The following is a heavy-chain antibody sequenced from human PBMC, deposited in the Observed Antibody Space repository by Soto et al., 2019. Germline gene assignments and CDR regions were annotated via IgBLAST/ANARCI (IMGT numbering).Heavy chain of an antibody. D-gene: IGHD3-22*01. CDR3: ANYDSSGYGMDY. CDR1: GGVISSYY. CDR2: INYSGST. Sequence: PSETLSLTCTVSGGVISSYYWSWIRQPPGKGLEWIGYINYSGSTNYNPSLKSRVTTSLDTSKNQFSLKLSSVTAADTAVYYCANYDSSGYGMDYWGQGTLVTVSS. J-gene: IGHJ4*02. V-gene: IGHV4-59*01.